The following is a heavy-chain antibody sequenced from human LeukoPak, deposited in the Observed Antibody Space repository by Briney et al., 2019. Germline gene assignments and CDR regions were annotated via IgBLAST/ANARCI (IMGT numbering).Heavy chain of an antibody. D-gene: IGHD6-19*01. J-gene: IGHJ4*02. CDR1: GYTFTSYG. V-gene: IGHV1-18*01. CDR3: ARVGSSGWHEDYYFDY. Sequence: GASVKVSCKASGYTFTSYGISWVRQAPGQGLEWMGWISAYNGNTNYAQKLQGRVTMTTDTFTSTAYMELRSLRSDDTAVYYCARVGSSGWHEDYYFDYWGQGTLVTVSS. CDR2: ISAYNGNT.